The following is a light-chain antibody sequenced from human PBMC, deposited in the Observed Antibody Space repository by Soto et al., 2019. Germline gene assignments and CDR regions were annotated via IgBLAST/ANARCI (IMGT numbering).Light chain of an antibody. J-gene: IGKJ4*02. V-gene: IGKV1-9*01. CDR3: QQLNSYPRT. Sequence: DIQLTQSPSFLSASVGDTVTITCRASQGISSYLAWYQQKPGKAPKLLIYAASTLQSGVPSRFSGSGSGTEFTLTISSLQPEDFATYYCQQLNSYPRTFGGGTKVDIK. CDR1: QGISSY. CDR2: AAS.